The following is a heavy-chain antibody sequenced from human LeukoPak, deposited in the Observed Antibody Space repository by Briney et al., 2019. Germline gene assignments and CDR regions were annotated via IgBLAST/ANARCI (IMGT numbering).Heavy chain of an antibody. Sequence: AGSLRLSCAASGLTFSSYAMSWVRQAPGKGLEWVSAISGSGGSTYYADSVKGRFTISRDNSKNTLYLQMNSLRAEDTAVYYCAKTVAGTVDAFDIWGQGTMVTVSS. D-gene: IGHD6-19*01. CDR1: GLTFSSYA. V-gene: IGHV3-23*01. J-gene: IGHJ3*02. CDR3: AKTVAGTVDAFDI. CDR2: ISGSGGST.